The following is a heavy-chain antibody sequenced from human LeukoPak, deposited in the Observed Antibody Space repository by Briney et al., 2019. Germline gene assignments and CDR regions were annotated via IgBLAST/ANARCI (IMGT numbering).Heavy chain of an antibody. J-gene: IGHJ6*03. Sequence: QPGGSLRLSCAASGFTFSSYGMSWVRQAPGKGLEWVSAISGSGGSTYYADSVKGRFTISRDNSKNTLYLQMNSLRAEDTAVYYCAKDQSEPITMVRGVPYYYYYYMDVWGKGTTVTISS. CDR3: AKDQSEPITMVRGVPYYYYYYMDV. CDR2: ISGSGGST. CDR1: GFTFSSYG. V-gene: IGHV3-23*01. D-gene: IGHD3-10*01.